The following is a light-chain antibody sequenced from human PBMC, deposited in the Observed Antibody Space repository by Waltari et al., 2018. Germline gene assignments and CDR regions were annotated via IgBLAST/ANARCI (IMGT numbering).Light chain of an antibody. CDR1: QSVSSN. J-gene: IGKJ2*01. CDR3: LQYNNWPYT. V-gene: IGKV3-15*01. CDR2: GAS. Sequence: EIVMTQSPATLSVSPGERATLSCRASQSVSSNLAWFQQKPGQAPRLLIYGASTRATGIPVGFSGGGSGTEFTLTISSLQSEDFAVYYCLQYNNWPYTFGQGTKLEIK.